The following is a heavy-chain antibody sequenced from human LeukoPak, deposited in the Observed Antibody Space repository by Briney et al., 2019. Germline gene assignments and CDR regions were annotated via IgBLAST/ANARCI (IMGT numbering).Heavy chain of an antibody. Sequence: SVKVSCKASGGTFNSFGINWVRQAPGQGLEWLGRTIPIVGITNYAQKFQGRVTIIADNSTRTAYMELSSLTSEDTAVYYCARGLHFTMVRGGTTNYYYGMDVWGQGTSVTVSS. CDR1: GGTFNSFG. J-gene: IGHJ6*02. CDR2: TIPIVGIT. D-gene: IGHD3-10*01. CDR3: ARGLHFTMVRGGTTNYYYGMDV. V-gene: IGHV1-69*04.